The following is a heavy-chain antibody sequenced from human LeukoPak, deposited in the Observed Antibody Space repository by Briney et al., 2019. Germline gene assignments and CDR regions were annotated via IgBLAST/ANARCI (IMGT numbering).Heavy chain of an antibody. V-gene: IGHV3-23*01. CDR2: MTGPADTT. Sequence: GGSLRLSCAASGFTFNNFAMSWVRQAPGKGPEWLSAMTGPADTTYYAESVEGRFTISRDYSKSMVYLQMNSLRVEDTAIYYCAKGAEIDHWGQGTLVTVSS. CDR3: AKGAEIDH. J-gene: IGHJ4*02. CDR1: GFTFNNFA.